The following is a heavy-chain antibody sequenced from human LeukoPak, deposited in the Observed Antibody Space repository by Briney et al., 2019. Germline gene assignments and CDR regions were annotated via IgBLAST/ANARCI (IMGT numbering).Heavy chain of an antibody. D-gene: IGHD6-13*01. J-gene: IGHJ4*02. Sequence: SETLSLTCAVYGESFSDHYWSWVRQPPGKGLEGIGEIHHSGSTSYKLSLKSRVTISVDTSKNQFSLKLNSVTAADTAVYYCTRSPANSWSNFDYWGQGTLVTVSS. CDR2: IHHSGST. CDR3: TRSPANSWSNFDY. V-gene: IGHV4-34*01. CDR1: GESFSDHY.